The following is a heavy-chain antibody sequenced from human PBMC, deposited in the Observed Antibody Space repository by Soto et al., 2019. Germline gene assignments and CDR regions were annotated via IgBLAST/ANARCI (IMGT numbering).Heavy chain of an antibody. J-gene: IGHJ6*02. CDR3: ARGGRASGFWSGYYPYYYYYGMDV. Sequence: HPGGSLRLSCAASGFTFSSYGMHWVRQAPGKGLEWVAVIWYDGSNKYYADSVKGRFTISRDNSKNTLYLQMNSLRAEDTAVYYCARGGRASGFWSGYYPYYYYYGMDVWGQGTTVTVSS. CDR1: GFTFSSYG. D-gene: IGHD3-3*01. V-gene: IGHV3-33*01. CDR2: IWYDGSNK.